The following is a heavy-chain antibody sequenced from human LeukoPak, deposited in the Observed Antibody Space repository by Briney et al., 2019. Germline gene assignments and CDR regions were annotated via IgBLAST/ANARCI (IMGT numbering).Heavy chain of an antibody. V-gene: IGHV1-2*04. Sequence: ASVKLSCKASGYTFTGYYMHWVRQAPGQGLEWMGWINPNSGGTNYAQKFQGWVTMTRDTSISTAYMELSRLRSDDTAVYYCARGTRSVVVVPAGSLGYWGQGTLVTVSS. CDR3: ARGTRSVVVVPAGSLGY. CDR2: INPNSGGT. J-gene: IGHJ4*02. D-gene: IGHD2-2*01. CDR1: GYTFTGYY.